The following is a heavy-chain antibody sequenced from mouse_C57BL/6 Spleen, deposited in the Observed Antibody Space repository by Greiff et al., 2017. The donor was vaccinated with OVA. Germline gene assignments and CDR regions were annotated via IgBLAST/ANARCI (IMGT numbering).Heavy chain of an antibody. D-gene: IGHD1-1*01. V-gene: IGHV1-55*01. CDR3: ARAYYGSSYWYFDV. CDR2: IYPGSGST. Sequence: VQLQQPGAELVTPGASVKMSCTASGYTFTSYWVTWVKQRPGQGLEWLGDIYPGSGSTNYNEKFKSKATLSVDTSSSTAYMQLSSLTSEDSAVYYCARAYYGSSYWYFDVWGTGTTVTVSS. CDR1: GYTFTSYW. J-gene: IGHJ1*03.